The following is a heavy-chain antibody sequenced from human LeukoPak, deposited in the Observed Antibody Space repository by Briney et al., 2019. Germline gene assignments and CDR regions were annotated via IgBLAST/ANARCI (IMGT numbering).Heavy chain of an antibody. D-gene: IGHD6-19*01. CDR3: ARDRGIAVAGNWFDP. CDR2: ISAYNGNT. J-gene: IGHJ5*02. Sequence: ASVKVSRKASGYTFTSYGISWVRQAPGQGLEWMGWISAYNGNTNYVHKLHGRVTLPPDTSTSTAYMELRSLRSDDTAVYYCARDRGIAVAGNWFDPWGQGTLVTVSS. CDR1: GYTFTSYG. V-gene: IGHV1-18*01.